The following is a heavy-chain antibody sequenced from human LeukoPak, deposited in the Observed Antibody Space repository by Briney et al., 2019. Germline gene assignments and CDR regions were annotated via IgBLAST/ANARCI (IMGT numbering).Heavy chain of an antibody. Sequence: GGSLRLSCAVSGFTFSSYGMHWVRQAPGKGLEWVAVISYDGSNKYYADSVKGRFTISRDNSKNTLYLQMNSLRAEDTTVYYCAKGNLLWFGELYTHDYWGQGTLVTVSS. D-gene: IGHD3-10*01. CDR2: ISYDGSNK. CDR3: AKGNLLWFGELYTHDY. V-gene: IGHV3-30*18. CDR1: GFTFSSYG. J-gene: IGHJ4*02.